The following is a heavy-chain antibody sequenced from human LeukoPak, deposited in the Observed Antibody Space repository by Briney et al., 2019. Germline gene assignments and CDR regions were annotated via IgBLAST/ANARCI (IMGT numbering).Heavy chain of an antibody. J-gene: IGHJ4*02. CDR3: ARDYFSDYVFDF. CDR2: TSADNGHT. V-gene: IGHV1-18*01. D-gene: IGHD3-10*02. Sequence: ASVKVSCKASGYTFTSYGISWVRQAPGQGLEWMGFTSADNGHTNYVQKFQGRVTMTTDTSTNTAYKELRSLRFDDTAMYYCARDYFSDYVFDFWGQGTLITVSS. CDR1: GYTFTSYG.